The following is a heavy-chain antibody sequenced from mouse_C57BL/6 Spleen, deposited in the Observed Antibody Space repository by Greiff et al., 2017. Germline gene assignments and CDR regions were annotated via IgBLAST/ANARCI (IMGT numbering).Heavy chain of an antibody. D-gene: IGHD2-5*01. CDR1: GFTFSSYA. CDR2: ISSGGDYI. Sequence: EVQLQESGEGLVKPGGSLKLSCAASGFTFSSYAMSWVRQTPEKRLEWVAYISSGGDYIYYADTVKGRFTISRDNARNTLYLQMSSLKSEDTAMYYCTREDYSNYVGAMDYWGQGTSVTVSS. J-gene: IGHJ4*01. V-gene: IGHV5-9-1*02. CDR3: TREDYSNYVGAMDY.